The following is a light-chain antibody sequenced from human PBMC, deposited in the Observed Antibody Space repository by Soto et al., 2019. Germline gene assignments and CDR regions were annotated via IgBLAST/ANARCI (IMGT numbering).Light chain of an antibody. CDR3: SSHGGSNNPFV. J-gene: IGLJ1*01. Sequence: QSALTQPPSASGSPGQSVAISCTGTSSDIGGYNFVSWYQQHPGKAPKLMIYDVTKRPPGVPDRFSGAKSGNTATLIVSGIQAEDEADYYCSSHGGSNNPFVFGPGTKVTVL. CDR1: SSDIGGYNF. V-gene: IGLV2-8*01. CDR2: DVT.